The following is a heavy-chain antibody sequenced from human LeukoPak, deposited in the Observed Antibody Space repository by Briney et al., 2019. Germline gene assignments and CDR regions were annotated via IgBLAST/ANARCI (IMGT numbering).Heavy chain of an antibody. Sequence: GGSLRLSCAASVFTFMNHFMDWVRQAPGKGLEWVGRIRNEVNSYTTEYGASVQGRFIISRDDSKNSLYLQMNSLKSEDTAVYYCDRANFYEYHLDVWGTGTTVTVSS. CDR2: IRNEVNSYTT. V-gene: IGHV3-72*01. J-gene: IGHJ6*04. D-gene: IGHD5/OR15-5a*01. CDR3: DRANFYEYHLDV. CDR1: VFTFMNHF.